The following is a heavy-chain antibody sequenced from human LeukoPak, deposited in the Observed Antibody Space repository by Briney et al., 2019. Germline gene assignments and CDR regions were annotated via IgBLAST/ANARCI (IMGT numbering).Heavy chain of an antibody. CDR1: GGSISSSSYY. V-gene: IGHV4-39*07. J-gene: IGHJ5*02. D-gene: IGHD5-24*01. Sequence: SETLSLTCTVSGGSISSSSYYWGWIRQPPGKGLEWIGSIYYSGSTYYNPSLKSRVTMSVDTSKNQFSLKLSSVTAADTAVYYCARDRIGVREFRFDPWGQGTLVTVSS. CDR3: ARDRIGVREFRFDP. CDR2: IYYSGST.